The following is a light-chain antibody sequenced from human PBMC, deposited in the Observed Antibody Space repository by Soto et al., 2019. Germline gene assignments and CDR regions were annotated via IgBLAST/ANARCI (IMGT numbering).Light chain of an antibody. J-gene: IGLJ2*01. CDR3: SSYTTSSIVI. Sequence: QSAVTQPASVSGSPGHSITVSCTGTSSDVGGYNYVSWYQQQPGKAPKVIIYEVSNRPSGVSDRFYGSKSGNTAFLSISGLQREDEADYYCSSYTTSSIVIFGGGTKLTVL. V-gene: IGLV2-14*01. CDR1: SSDVGGYNY. CDR2: EVS.